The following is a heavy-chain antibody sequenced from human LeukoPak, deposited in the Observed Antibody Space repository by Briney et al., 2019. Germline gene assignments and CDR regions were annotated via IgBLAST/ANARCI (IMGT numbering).Heavy chain of an antibody. CDR3: ARSLRYFDWLPLFDY. CDR2: ISYDGSNK. J-gene: IGHJ4*02. V-gene: IGHV3-30*03. Sequence: PGRSLRLSCAASGFTFSSYGMHWVRQAPGKGLEWVAVISYDGSNKYYADSVKGRFTISRDNSKNTLYLQMNSLRAEDTAVYYCARSLRYFDWLPLFDYWGQGTLVTVSS. D-gene: IGHD3-9*01. CDR1: GFTFSSYG.